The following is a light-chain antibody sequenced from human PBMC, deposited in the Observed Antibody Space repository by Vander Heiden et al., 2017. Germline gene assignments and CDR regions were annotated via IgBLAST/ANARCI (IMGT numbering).Light chain of an antibody. CDR3: QQDISTHA. J-gene: IGKJ2*01. CDR1: HSVLYSSNNQNY. V-gene: IGKV4-1*01. CDR2: WAS. Sequence: DIVMTQSPHSLAVSLGERATINCRSSHSVLYSSNNQNYLAWYQQKPGQPPKLLIYWASTREYGVPDRFSGSGSGTDFTLTSSSLQAEDVAVYYWQQDISTHAFGQGTKLEIK.